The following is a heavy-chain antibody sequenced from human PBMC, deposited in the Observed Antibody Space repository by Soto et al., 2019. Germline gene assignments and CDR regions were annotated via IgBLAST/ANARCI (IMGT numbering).Heavy chain of an antibody. D-gene: IGHD4-4*01. J-gene: IGHJ6*02. CDR1: GYTFTDYW. Sequence: GESLKISCKGSGYTFTDYWIGWVRQLPGKGLEWMGIIYPGDSDTRYSPSFQGHVTITVDKSTSTAYLQWNTLKASDTAMYYCARQISNFRYYYNAMDVWGQGTTVTVSS. CDR2: IYPGDSDT. V-gene: IGHV5-51*01. CDR3: ARQISNFRYYYNAMDV.